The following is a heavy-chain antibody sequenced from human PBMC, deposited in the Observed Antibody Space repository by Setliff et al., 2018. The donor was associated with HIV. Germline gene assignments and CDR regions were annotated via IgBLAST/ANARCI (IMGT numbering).Heavy chain of an antibody. J-gene: IGHJ3*02. CDR2: IHTSGST. CDR3: ARADNYYYDSGAFKSGLDAFDI. CDR1: SDSISSGSYY. D-gene: IGHD3-22*01. V-gene: IGHV4-61*09. Sequence: SETLSLTCSVSSDSISSGSYYWSWIRLPAGKGLEWIGQIHTSGSTNYNPSLKSRLTISVDTSKNQFSLKLSSVTAPDTAVYHCARADNYYYDSGAFKSGLDAFDIWGQGTMVTVSS.